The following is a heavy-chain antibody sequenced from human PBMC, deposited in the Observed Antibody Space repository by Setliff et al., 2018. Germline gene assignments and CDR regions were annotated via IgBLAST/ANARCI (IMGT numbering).Heavy chain of an antibody. V-gene: IGHV2-5*01. J-gene: IGHJ4*02. CDR1: GFSLTTSGVG. CDR3: ARFGEFLGFDY. CDR2: IYWNDDK. Sequence: SGPTLVNPTQTLTLTCTLSGFSLTTSGVGVGWIRQPPGKALEWLAVIYWNDDKRCSPSLKSRLAITRDTSKNQVVLRMTNMDPVDTATYYCARFGEFLGFDYWGQGTVVTVSS. D-gene: IGHD3-10*01.